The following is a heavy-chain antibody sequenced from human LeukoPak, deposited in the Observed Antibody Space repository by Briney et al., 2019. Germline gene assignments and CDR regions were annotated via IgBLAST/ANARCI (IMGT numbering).Heavy chain of an antibody. J-gene: IGHJ3*02. V-gene: IGHV3-48*03. CDR1: GFTFSSYE. D-gene: IGHD2-2*02. CDR3: ARSPDIVVVPAAIPDAFDI. CDR2: ISSSGSII. Sequence: GGSLRLSCAASGFTFSSYEMNWVRQAPGKGLEWVSYISSSGSIIYYADSVKGRFTISRDNAKNSLYLQMNSLRAEDTAVYYCARSPDIVVVPAAIPDAFDIWGQGTMVTVSS.